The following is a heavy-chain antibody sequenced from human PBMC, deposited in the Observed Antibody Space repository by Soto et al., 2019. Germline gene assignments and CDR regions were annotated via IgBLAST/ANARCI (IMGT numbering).Heavy chain of an antibody. D-gene: IGHD1-26*01. CDR3: ATAPYSGSSPFDY. V-gene: IGHV3-23*01. CDR2: ISDSGVST. CDR1: GFTFSNSA. Sequence: GGSLRLSCAASGFTFSNSAMSWVRQAPGKGLDWVSSISDSGVSTYYADSVKGRFTISRDNSKSTLYLQMNSLRAEDTAVYYCATAPYSGSSPFDYWGQGTLVTV. J-gene: IGHJ4*02.